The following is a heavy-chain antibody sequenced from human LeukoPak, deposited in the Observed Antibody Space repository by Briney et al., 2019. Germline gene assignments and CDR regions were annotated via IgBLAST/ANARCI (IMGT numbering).Heavy chain of an antibody. CDR3: ARTSSFVDYYDR. CDR2: IYSGGST. V-gene: IGHV3-53*01. CDR1: GFTVSSNY. D-gene: IGHD3-10*02. Sequence: GGSLRLSCAASGFTVSSNYMSWVRQAPGMGLEWVSVIYSGGSTYYADSVKGRFTISRDNSKNTLYLQMNSLRAEDTAVYYCARTSSFVDYYDRWGQGTLVTVSS. J-gene: IGHJ4*02.